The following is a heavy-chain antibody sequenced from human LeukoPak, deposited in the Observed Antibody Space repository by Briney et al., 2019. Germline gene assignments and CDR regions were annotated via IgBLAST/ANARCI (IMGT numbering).Heavy chain of an antibody. V-gene: IGHV4-59*12. Sequence: SETLSLTCTVSGDSINNYYWTWLRQPPGKGLECFGEIYHSGSTNYNPSLKSRVTISVDKSKNQFSLKLSSVTAADTAVYYCARDYCSSTSCSGRSWFDPWGQGTLVTVSS. J-gene: IGHJ5*02. CDR3: ARDYCSSTSCSGRSWFDP. CDR1: GDSINNYY. D-gene: IGHD2-2*01. CDR2: IYHSGST.